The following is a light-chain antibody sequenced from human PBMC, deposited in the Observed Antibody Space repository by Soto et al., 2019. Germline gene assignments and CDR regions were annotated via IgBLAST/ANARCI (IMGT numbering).Light chain of an antibody. V-gene: IGLV2-14*01. CDR3: SSYTSSSLEV. CDR2: DVS. Sequence: QSALTQPASVSGSPGQSITISCTGTSSDVGGYNYVSWYQQHPGKAPKLMIYDVSNRPSGVSNRFSGSKSGNTASLTISGLQAEDEDDYYCSSYTSSSLEVFGGGTKVTVL. CDR1: SSDVGGYNY. J-gene: IGLJ2*01.